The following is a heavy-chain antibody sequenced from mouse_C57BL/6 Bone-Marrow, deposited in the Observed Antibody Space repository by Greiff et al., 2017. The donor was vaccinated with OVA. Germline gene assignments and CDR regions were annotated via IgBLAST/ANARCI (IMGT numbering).Heavy chain of an antibody. CDR2: IDPSDSAT. J-gene: IGHJ3*01. CDR1: GYTFTSYW. Sequence: QVQLQQPGAELVRPGSSVKLSCKASGYTFTSYWMHWVKQRPIQGLEWIGNIDPSDSATHYNQKFKDKATLTVDKSSSTAYMQLSSLTSEDSAVYYCARVPYDYEGWFAYWGQGTLVTVSA. V-gene: IGHV1-52*01. CDR3: ARVPYDYEGWFAY. D-gene: IGHD2-4*01.